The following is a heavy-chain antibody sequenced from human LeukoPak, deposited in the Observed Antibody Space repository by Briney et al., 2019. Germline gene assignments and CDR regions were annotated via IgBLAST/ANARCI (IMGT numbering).Heavy chain of an antibody. CDR3: ARDSHGGSGSYYYFDY. V-gene: IGHV1-69*05. Sequence: SVKVSRKASVGTFSSYAISWVRQAPGQALEWMGRIIPIFGTANNAQKLQGRVTITTNQSTSTAYMELSRLRSEDTAVYYCARDSHGGSGSYYYFDYWGQGTLVSVSS. CDR1: VGTFSSYA. CDR2: IIPIFGTA. J-gene: IGHJ4*02. D-gene: IGHD3-10*01.